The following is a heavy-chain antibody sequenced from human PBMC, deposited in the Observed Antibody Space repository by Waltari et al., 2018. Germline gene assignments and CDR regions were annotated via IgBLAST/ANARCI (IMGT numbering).Heavy chain of an antibody. CDR1: GGSFSGYY. D-gene: IGHD3-3*01. J-gene: IGHJ4*02. CDR2: INHSGRT. CDR3: ARAGARITIFGVVIGGGGPFDY. V-gene: IGHV4-34*01. Sequence: QVQLQQWGAGLLKPSETLSLTCAVYGGSFSGYYWSWIRQPPGKGLEWIGEINHSGRTNYNPALSIRVTISVDTSKNQFVLKLSSVTAADTAVYYCARAGARITIFGVVIGGGGPFDYWGQGTLVTVSS.